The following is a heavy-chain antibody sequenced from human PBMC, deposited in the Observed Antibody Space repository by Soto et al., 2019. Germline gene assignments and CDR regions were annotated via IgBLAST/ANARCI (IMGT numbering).Heavy chain of an antibody. Sequence: GASVKVSCKASGYTFTIYAMHCVLQSPLQRLDWMGCINAGNGNTKYSQKFQGRVTITRDTSASTAYMELSSLRSEDTAVYYCARDQGWDGYNSFYFDYWGQGTLVTVSS. CDR2: INAGNGNT. V-gene: IGHV1-3*01. J-gene: IGHJ4*02. CDR3: ARDQGWDGYNSFYFDY. D-gene: IGHD5-12*01. CDR1: GYTFTIYA.